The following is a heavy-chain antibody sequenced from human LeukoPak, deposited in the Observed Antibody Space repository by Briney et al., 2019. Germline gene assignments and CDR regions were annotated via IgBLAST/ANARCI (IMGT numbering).Heavy chain of an antibody. D-gene: IGHD2-21*01. V-gene: IGHV1-2*02. CDR3: ARGTVVIDDY. J-gene: IGHJ4*02. Sequence: ASVKVSCKASGYTFTDYYMHWVRQAPGQGLEWMGWINPNSGGTNYAQKFQGRATMTRDASISTVSMELSGLRSDDTAVYYCARGTVVIDDYWGQGTLVTVSS. CDR2: INPNSGGT. CDR1: GYTFTDYY.